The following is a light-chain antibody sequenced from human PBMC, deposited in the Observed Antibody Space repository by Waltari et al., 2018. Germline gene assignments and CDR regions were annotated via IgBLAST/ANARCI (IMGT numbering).Light chain of an antibody. CDR3: QQYNSNSWT. J-gene: IGKJ1*01. CDR1: QTLIHW. Sequence: DIQLTQSPSTLSASVGDRVTIPCRASQTLIHWLAWYQQKPGKAPKLLIYKASKLETGGPSRFSGSGSVTEFTLTISSLQPDDFATYYCQQYNSNSWTFGQGTKVEIK. V-gene: IGKV1-5*03. CDR2: KAS.